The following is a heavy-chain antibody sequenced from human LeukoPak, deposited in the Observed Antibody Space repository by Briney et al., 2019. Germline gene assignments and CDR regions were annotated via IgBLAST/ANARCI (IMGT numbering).Heavy chain of an antibody. CDR3: AKDGTYCSGGSCPRSSYYYYYGMDV. CDR1: GFTFSSYG. J-gene: IGHJ6*02. D-gene: IGHD2-15*01. Sequence: PGGSLRLSCAASGFTFSSYGMHWVRQAPGKGLERVAVISYDGSNKYYADSVKGRFTISRDNSKNTLYLQMNSLRAEDTAVYYCAKDGTYCSGGSCPRSSYYYYYGMDVWGQGTTVTVSS. V-gene: IGHV3-30*18. CDR2: ISYDGSNK.